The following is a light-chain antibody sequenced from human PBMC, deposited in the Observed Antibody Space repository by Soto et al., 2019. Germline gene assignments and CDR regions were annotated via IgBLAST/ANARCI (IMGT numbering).Light chain of an antibody. V-gene: IGKV1-5*01. Sequence: DIHMTQSPCTRRASFGDIVTITFRASQSISAWLAWYQQKPGKAPNLLIYDVSTLDSGVPSRFSGSASGTEFTLTISSLESDDFATYYCQQYHRYSTFGQGTKVDIK. CDR3: QQYHRYST. CDR1: QSISAW. CDR2: DVS. J-gene: IGKJ1*01.